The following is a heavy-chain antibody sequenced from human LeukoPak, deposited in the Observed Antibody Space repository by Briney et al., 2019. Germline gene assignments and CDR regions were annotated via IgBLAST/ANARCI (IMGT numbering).Heavy chain of an antibody. D-gene: IGHD1-14*01. CDR1: GGSFSGYY. V-gene: IGHV4-34*01. J-gene: IGHJ6*03. CDR3: ARPQFAYVNKNHMDV. Sequence: SETLSLTCAVYGGSFSGYYWSWIRQPPGKGLEWIGEINYGGGTNYNPSLKSGVTISVDTSRNQFSLKLSSVTAADTAVYYCARPQFAYVNKNHMDVWGKGTTVTISS. CDR2: INYGGGT.